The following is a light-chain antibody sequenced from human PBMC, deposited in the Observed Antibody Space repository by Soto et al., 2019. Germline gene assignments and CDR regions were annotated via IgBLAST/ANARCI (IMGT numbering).Light chain of an antibody. V-gene: IGKV1-9*01. CDR1: QGINIF. J-gene: IGKJ2*01. Sequence: DIQLTQSPSFLSASVGDRVTITCRASQGINIFLSWFQQKPGKAPNLLISAASTLQSGVPSRFSRSGSETEFTLTSTCLQPEDSATYYCQQRNSYPRTFGQGTKVEIK. CDR2: AAS. CDR3: QQRNSYPRT.